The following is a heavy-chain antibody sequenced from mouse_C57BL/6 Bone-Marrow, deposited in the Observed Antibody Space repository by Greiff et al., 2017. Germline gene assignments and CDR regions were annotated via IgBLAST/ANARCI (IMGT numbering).Heavy chain of an antibody. Sequence: VQLKQSGPELVKPGDSVKISCKASGYTFTDYYMNWVKQSHGKSLEWIGDINPNNGGTSYNQKFKGKATLTVDKSSSTAYMELRSLTSEDSAVYYCARSTWFAYGGQGTLVTVSA. CDR1: GYTFTDYY. CDR2: INPNNGGT. CDR3: ARSTWFAY. J-gene: IGHJ3*01. V-gene: IGHV1-26*01.